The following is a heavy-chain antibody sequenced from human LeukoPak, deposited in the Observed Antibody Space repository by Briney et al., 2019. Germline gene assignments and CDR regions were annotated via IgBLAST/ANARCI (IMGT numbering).Heavy chain of an antibody. CDR1: GFTFTSSA. D-gene: IGHD3-22*01. J-gene: IGHJ4*02. CDR3: AAAFEDSSGYYPYYFDY. CDR2: IVVGSGNT. V-gene: IGHV1-58*02. Sequence: GTSVKVSCKASGFTFTSSAMQWVRQARGQRLEWIGWIVVGSGNTNYAQKFQERVTITRDMSTSTAYMELSSLRSEDTAVYYCAAAFEDSSGYYPYYFDYWGQGTLVTVSS.